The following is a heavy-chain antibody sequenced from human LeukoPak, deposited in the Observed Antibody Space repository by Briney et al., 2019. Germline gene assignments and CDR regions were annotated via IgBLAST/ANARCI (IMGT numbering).Heavy chain of an antibody. CDR3: AREKGSSNYDA. D-gene: IGHD4-11*01. J-gene: IGHJ5*02. Sequence: PGGSLRLSCAASGFTFNTYWMHWVRQVPGKGLVWVSRINGDGSSTAYADSVKGRFTISRDNAKNTVYLQMNSLRVEDTAVYFCAREKGSSNYDACGQGTLVTVSS. CDR1: GFTFNTYW. CDR2: INGDGSST. V-gene: IGHV3-74*03.